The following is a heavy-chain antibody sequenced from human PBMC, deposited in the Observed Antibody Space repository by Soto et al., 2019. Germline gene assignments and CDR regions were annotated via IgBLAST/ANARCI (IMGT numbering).Heavy chain of an antibody. V-gene: IGHV4-34*01. Sequence: LSLTCAVYGGSFSGYYWSWIRQPPGKGLEWIGEINHSGSTNYNPSLKSRVTISVDTSKNQFSLKLSSVTAADTAVYYCARGRGYDFWSGYLPFDPWGQGTLVTVSS. J-gene: IGHJ5*02. CDR1: GGSFSGYY. D-gene: IGHD3-3*01. CDR2: INHSGST. CDR3: ARGRGYDFWSGYLPFDP.